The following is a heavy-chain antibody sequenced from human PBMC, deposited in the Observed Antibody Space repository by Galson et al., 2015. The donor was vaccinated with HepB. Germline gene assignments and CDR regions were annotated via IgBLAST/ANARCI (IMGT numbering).Heavy chain of an antibody. J-gene: IGHJ3*02. Sequence: SLRLSCAASGFSFSYSDMHWVRQAPGKGLEWLAVISYDAPKKDTADSVQGRFTISRDNSKSAVYLHMNSLTVDDTAMYYCARVATMIQPRDAFDIWGQGTVVTVSS. V-gene: IGHV3-30*03. CDR2: ISYDAPKK. CDR3: ARVATMIQPRDAFDI. D-gene: IGHD3-22*01. CDR1: GFSFSYSD.